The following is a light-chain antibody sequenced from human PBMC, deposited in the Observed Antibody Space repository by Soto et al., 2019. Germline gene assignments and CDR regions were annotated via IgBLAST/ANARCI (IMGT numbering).Light chain of an antibody. CDR2: GNI. J-gene: IGLJ2*01. V-gene: IGLV1-40*01. CDR3: QSYDNSLSGVV. Sequence: SVLTQPPSVSGAPGQRVTISCTGSSSNIGAGYDVHWYQQLPGTAPKLLIFGNINRPSGVPDRFSGSKSGTSASLAITGLLAEDEADYYCQSYDNSLSGVVFGGGTQLTVL. CDR1: SSNIGAGYD.